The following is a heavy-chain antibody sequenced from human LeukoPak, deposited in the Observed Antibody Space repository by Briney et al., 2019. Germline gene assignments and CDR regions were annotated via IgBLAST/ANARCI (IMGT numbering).Heavy chain of an antibody. D-gene: IGHD5-18*01. V-gene: IGHV3-23*01. CDR1: GFTFSNYA. CDR3: AKDFRGYSCGPGSGFDY. Sequence: PGGSLRLSCAASGFTFSNYAMSWVRQAPGKGLEWVSAISGSGGSTYYADSVKGRFTISRDNSKNTLYLQMNSLRAEDTAVYYCAKDFRGYSCGPGSGFDYWGQGTLVTVSS. CDR2: ISGSGGST. J-gene: IGHJ4*02.